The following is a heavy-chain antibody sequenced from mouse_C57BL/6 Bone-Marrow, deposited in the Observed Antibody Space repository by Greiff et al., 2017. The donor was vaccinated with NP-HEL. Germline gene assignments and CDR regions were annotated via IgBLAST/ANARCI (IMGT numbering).Heavy chain of an antibody. D-gene: IGHD1-1*01. CDR3: ARDNYGSSPYYFDY. CDR1: GFTFSDYG. CDR2: ISSGSSTI. J-gene: IGHJ2*01. V-gene: IGHV5-17*01. Sequence: EVKLMESGGGLVKPGGSLKLSCAASGFTFSDYGMHWVRQAPEKGLEWVAYISSGSSTIYYADTVKGRFTISRDNAKNTLFLQMTSLRSEDTAMYYCARDNYGSSPYYFDYWGQGTTLTVSS.